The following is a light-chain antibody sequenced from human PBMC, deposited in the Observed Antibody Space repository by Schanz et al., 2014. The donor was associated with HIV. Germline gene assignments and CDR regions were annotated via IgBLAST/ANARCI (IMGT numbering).Light chain of an antibody. V-gene: IGKV1-9*01. J-gene: IGKJ5*01. CDR2: AAS. CDR3: QHYDDLPYA. CDR1: QGISSY. Sequence: IQLPQSPSSLSASVGDRVTITCRASQGISSYLAWYQQKPGKAPKLLIYAASTLQSGVPSRFSGSGSGTDFTFTISSLQPEDFATYYCQHYDDLPYAFGQGTRVEIK.